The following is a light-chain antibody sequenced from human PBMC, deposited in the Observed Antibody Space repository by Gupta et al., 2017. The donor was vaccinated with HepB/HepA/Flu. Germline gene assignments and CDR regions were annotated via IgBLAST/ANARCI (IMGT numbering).Light chain of an antibody. CDR2: LAS. V-gene: IGKV4-1*01. J-gene: IGKJ1*01. Sequence: DIVITQSLDSLAVSLGERATINCKSSQSVLNTYNNKNYLTWYQQKPGHPPKVLIYLASTRESGVPDRFRGSGSGTDFTLTISNLQAEDVAVYYCLQDDSLPRTFGQGTKVEIK. CDR1: QSVLNTYNNKNY. CDR3: LQDDSLPRT.